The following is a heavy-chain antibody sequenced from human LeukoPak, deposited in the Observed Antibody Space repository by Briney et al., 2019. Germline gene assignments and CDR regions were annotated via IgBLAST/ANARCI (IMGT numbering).Heavy chain of an antibody. CDR1: GGSFSGYY. CDR3: ARGQYGSGS. J-gene: IGHJ4*02. D-gene: IGHD3-10*01. CDR2: INHSGST. Sequence: SETLSLTCAVYGGSFSGYYWSWLRQPPGKGLEWIGEINHSGSTNYNPSLKSRVTISVDTSKNQFSLKLSSGLAADTAVYYCARGQYGSGSWGQGTLVTVSS. V-gene: IGHV4-34*01.